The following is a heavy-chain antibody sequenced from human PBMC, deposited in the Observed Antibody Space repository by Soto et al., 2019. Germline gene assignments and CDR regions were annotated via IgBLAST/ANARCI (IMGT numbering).Heavy chain of an antibody. CDR1: GFTFTSSA. Sequence: SVKVSCKASGFTFTSSAVQWVRQARGQRLEWIGWIVVGSGNTNYAQKFQERVTITRDMSTSTAYMELSSLRSEDTAVYYCAADLNRTIFGVGIGPWYYGMDVWGQGTTVTVSS. CDR3: AADLNRTIFGVGIGPWYYGMDV. V-gene: IGHV1-58*01. J-gene: IGHJ6*02. D-gene: IGHD3-3*01. CDR2: IVVGSGNT.